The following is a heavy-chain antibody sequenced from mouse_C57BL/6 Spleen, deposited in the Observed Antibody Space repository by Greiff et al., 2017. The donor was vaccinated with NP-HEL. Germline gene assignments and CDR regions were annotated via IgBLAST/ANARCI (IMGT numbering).Heavy chain of an antibody. CDR1: GYTFTDYY. CDR3: AKSSITAVVATHYFDY. V-gene: IGHV1-19*01. Sequence: VQLQQSGPVLVKPGASVKLSCKASGYTFTDYYMNWVKQSHGKSLEWIGVINPYNGGTSYNQKFKRKATLTVDKSSSTAYMEHNSLTSEDSAVYYGAKSSITAVVATHYFDYWGQGTTLTVSS. J-gene: IGHJ2*01. CDR2: INPYNGGT. D-gene: IGHD1-1*01.